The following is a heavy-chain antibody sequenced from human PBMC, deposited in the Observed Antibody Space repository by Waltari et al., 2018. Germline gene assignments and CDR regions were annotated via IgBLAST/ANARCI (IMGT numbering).Heavy chain of an antibody. CDR3: VRSSSRYNWNLAEGAFDI. CDR1: GFKFDDHA. V-gene: IGHV3-9*01. Sequence: QLVDSGGGLVQPGRSLRLSCAVSGFKFDDHAMHWVRQARGKGRDGGSGINWGGRCGEYVDSVKGRVTISRDNDKNRLYLQMNSLRVDDTALYYCVRSSSRYNWNLAEGAFDIWGQGTLVTVSS. D-gene: IGHD1-20*01. J-gene: IGHJ3*02. CDR2: INWGGRCG.